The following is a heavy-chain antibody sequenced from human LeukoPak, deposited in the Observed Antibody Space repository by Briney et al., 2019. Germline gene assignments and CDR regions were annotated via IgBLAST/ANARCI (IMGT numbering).Heavy chain of an antibody. Sequence: PSETLSLTCTVSGGSVSSGGYYRSWIRQPPGKGLEWIGYIYYSGSTNYNPSLKSRVTILVDTSKNQFSLKLSSVTAADTAVYYCARDKSTYYYDSSGYLWGQGTLVTVSS. CDR2: IYYSGST. CDR1: GGSVSSGGYY. V-gene: IGHV4-61*08. D-gene: IGHD3-22*01. J-gene: IGHJ4*02. CDR3: ARDKSTYYYDSSGYL.